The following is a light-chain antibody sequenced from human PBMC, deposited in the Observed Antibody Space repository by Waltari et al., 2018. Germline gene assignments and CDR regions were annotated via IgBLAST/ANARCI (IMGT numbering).Light chain of an antibody. CDR1: SDDVGGNNL. CDR2: DVT. V-gene: IGLV2-23*02. CDR3: CSYAGTDSWV. J-gene: IGLJ3*02. Sequence: QSALTQPDSMSGSPGHSVTISCTGTSDDVGGNNLVYWYQKHPGKAPKLIIFDVTKRPSGVSNRFSGSRSGNTASLTLSGLQPEDEAAYYCCSYAGTDSWVFGGGTKVTVL.